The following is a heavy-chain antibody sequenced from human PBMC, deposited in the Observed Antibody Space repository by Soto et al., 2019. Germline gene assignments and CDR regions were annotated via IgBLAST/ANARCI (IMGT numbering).Heavy chain of an antibody. CDR2: IYYSGST. D-gene: IGHD5-18*01. CDR1: GGSISSYY. J-gene: IGHJ4*02. V-gene: IGHV4-59*01. Sequence: SETLSLTCTVTGGSISSYYWSWIRQPPGKGLEWIGYIYYSGSTNYNPSLKSRVTISVDTSKNQFSLKLSSVTAADTAVYYCARDSPDDRGYSYGYDYWGQGTLVTVSS. CDR3: ARDSPDDRGYSYGYDY.